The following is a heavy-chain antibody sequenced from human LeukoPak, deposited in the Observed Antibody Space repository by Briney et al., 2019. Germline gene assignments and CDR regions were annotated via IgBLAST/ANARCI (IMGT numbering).Heavy chain of an antibody. J-gene: IGHJ4*02. CDR3: ARHDYGDLPFFDY. V-gene: IGHV5-10-1*01. D-gene: IGHD4-17*01. CDR1: GYSFTSYW. CDR2: IDPSDSYT. Sequence: GESLRISCKGSGYSFTSYWISWVRQMPGKGLEWMGRIDPSDSYTNYSPSSQGHVTISADKSISTAYLQWSSLKASDTAMYYCARHDYGDLPFFDYWGQGTLVTVSS.